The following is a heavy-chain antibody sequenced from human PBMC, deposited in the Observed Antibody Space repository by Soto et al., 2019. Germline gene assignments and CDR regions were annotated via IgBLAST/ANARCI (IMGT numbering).Heavy chain of an antibody. Sequence: QVQLVESGGGVVQPGRSLRLSCAASGFTFSSYGMHWVRQAPGKGLEWVAVIWYDGSNKYYADSVKGRFTISRDNSKNTLYLQMNSLRAEDTAGYYCARESSGSYFDYWGQGTLVTVSS. CDR1: GFTFSSYG. D-gene: IGHD6-19*01. V-gene: IGHV3-33*01. CDR3: ARESSGSYFDY. CDR2: IWYDGSNK. J-gene: IGHJ4*02.